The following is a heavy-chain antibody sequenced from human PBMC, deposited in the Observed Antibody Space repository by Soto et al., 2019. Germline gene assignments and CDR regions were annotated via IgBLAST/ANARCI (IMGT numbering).Heavy chain of an antibody. CDR1: GFTFSRYD. CDR2: ISSNGGST. D-gene: IGHD3-10*01. J-gene: IGHJ6*02. CDR3: ARGLRMVLGTYYGMDV. Sequence: EVQLVESGGGLVQPGGSLRLSCAASGFTFSRYDMNWVRQAPGKGLEHVSVISSNGGSTYYAKSVKGRFTISRDNSKNTLYLQMGSLRSEDMAVYYCARGLRMVLGTYYGMDVWGQGTTVTVSS. V-gene: IGHV3-64*01.